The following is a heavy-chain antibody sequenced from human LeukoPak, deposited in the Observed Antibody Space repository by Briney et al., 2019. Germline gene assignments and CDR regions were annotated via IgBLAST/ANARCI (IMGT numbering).Heavy chain of an antibody. V-gene: IGHV5-51*01. D-gene: IGHD4-23*01. CDR2: IYPLDSDV. Sequence: GESLKISCKGSGYTFTNYWIGWVRQMPGKGLDWMGMIYPLDSDVRYSPSFQGQVTISADKSISTAYLQWSTLKASDTAMYYCAGLEGNAFLDYWGQGTLVTVSS. CDR1: GYTFTNYW. CDR3: AGLEGNAFLDY. J-gene: IGHJ4*02.